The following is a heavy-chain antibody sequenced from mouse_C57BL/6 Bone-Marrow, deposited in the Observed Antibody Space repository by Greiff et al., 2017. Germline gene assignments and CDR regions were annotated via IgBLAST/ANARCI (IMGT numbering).Heavy chain of an antibody. V-gene: IGHV5-12*01. Sequence: EVHLVESGGGLVQPGGSLKLSCAASGFTFSDYYMYWVRQTPEKRLEWVAYISNGGGSTYYPDTVKGRFTISRDNAKNTLYLQMSRLKSEDTAMYYCARHTYYDYDGWEDYWGQGTSVTVSS. CDR3: ARHTYYDYDGWEDY. CDR2: ISNGGGST. D-gene: IGHD2-4*01. CDR1: GFTFSDYY. J-gene: IGHJ4*01.